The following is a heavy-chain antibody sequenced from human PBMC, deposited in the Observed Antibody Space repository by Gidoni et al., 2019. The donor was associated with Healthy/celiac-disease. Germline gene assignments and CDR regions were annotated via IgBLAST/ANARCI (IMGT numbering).Heavy chain of an antibody. CDR3: ARSHPSGSYFLGMDV. CDR2: INPNSGGT. Sequence: QVQLVQSGAEVKKPGASVTVSCKASGYTFTGYYMHWVRQAPGQGLEWMGWINPNSGGTNYAQKFQGRVTMTRDTSISTAYMELSRLRSDDTAVYYCARSHPSGSYFLGMDVWGQGTTVTVSS. J-gene: IGHJ6*02. CDR1: GYTFTGYY. V-gene: IGHV1-2*02. D-gene: IGHD1-26*01.